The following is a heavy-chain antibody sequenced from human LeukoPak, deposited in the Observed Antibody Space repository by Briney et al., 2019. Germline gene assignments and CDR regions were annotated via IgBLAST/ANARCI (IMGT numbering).Heavy chain of an antibody. CDR2: IKQDGNEK. CDR3: ASYPTPGIAAAGTFNY. D-gene: IGHD6-13*01. Sequence: GGSLRLSCAASGFTFSSYWMNWVRQAPGKGLEWVANIKQDGNEKYYVDSVRGRFTISRDNAKNSLYLQMNSLRAEDTAVYYCASYPTPGIAAAGTFNYWGQGTLVTVSS. V-gene: IGHV3-7*03. CDR1: GFTFSSYW. J-gene: IGHJ4*02.